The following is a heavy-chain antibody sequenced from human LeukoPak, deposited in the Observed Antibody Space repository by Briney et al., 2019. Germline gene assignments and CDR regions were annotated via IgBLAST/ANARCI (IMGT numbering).Heavy chain of an antibody. CDR1: GGSISSSSYY. CDR3: ARVSGYYGVGSYYFDS. CDR2: IYYSGST. D-gene: IGHD3-10*01. J-gene: IGHJ4*02. Sequence: TSSETLSLTCTVSGGSISSSSYYWGWIRQPPGKGLEWIGSIYYSGSTYYNPSLKSRVTISVDTSKNQFSLKLSSVTAADTAVYYCARVSGYYGVGSYYFDSWGQGILVSVSS. V-gene: IGHV4-39*01.